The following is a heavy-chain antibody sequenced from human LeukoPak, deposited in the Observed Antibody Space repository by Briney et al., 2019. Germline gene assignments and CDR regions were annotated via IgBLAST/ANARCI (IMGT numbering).Heavy chain of an antibody. CDR2: IYYSGST. Sequence: SETLSLTCTVSGGSISSYYWSWIRQPPGKGLEWIGYIYYSGSTNYNPSLKSRVTISVDTSKNQFSLKLSSMTAADTAVYYCARGIVAGPDYWGQGTLVTVSS. D-gene: IGHD5-12*01. J-gene: IGHJ4*02. CDR3: ARGIVAGPDY. CDR1: GGSISSYY. V-gene: IGHV4-59*01.